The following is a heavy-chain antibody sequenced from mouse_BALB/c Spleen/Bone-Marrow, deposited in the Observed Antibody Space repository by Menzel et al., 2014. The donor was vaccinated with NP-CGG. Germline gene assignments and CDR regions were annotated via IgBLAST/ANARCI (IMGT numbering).Heavy chain of an antibody. D-gene: IGHD2-1*01. CDR3: TRNGKGNYDYAMDY. Sequence: DVKLVESGGGLVKPGGSLKLSCAASGFTFXSYTMSWVRQTPEKRLEWVATISSDGSYTYYPDSVKGRFTISRDNAKNTLYLQMSSLKSEDTAMYYCTRNGKGNYDYAMDYWGQGTSVTVSS. CDR2: ISSDGSYT. J-gene: IGHJ4*01. CDR1: GFTFXSYT. V-gene: IGHV5-6-4*01.